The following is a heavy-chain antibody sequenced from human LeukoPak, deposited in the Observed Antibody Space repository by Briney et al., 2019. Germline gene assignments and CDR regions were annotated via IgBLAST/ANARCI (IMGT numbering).Heavy chain of an antibody. Sequence: PSETLSLTCAVSGYSISSGYYWGWIRQPPGKGLGWIGSIYHSGSTYYNPSLKSRVTLSVDTSKNQFSLKLSSVTAADTAVYYCARLIAVAGTGDYFNWFDPWGQGTLVTVSS. CDR2: IYHSGST. CDR3: ARLIAVAGTGDYFNWFDP. J-gene: IGHJ5*02. D-gene: IGHD6-19*01. V-gene: IGHV4-38-2*01. CDR1: GYSISSGYY.